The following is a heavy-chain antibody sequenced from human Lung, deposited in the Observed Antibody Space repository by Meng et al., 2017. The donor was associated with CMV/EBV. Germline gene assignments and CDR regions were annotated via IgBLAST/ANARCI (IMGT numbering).Heavy chain of an antibody. D-gene: IGHD3-22*01. J-gene: IGHJ6*02. CDR2: IRSKAYGGTT. Sequence: GGSLRLXXTASGFTFGDYAMSWVRQAPGKGLEWVGFIRSKAYGGTTEYAASVKGRFTISRDDSKSIAYLQMNSLKTEDTAVYYCTRVNYYYGMDVWGQGTKVTVS. CDR1: GFTFGDYA. V-gene: IGHV3-49*04. CDR3: TRVNYYYGMDV.